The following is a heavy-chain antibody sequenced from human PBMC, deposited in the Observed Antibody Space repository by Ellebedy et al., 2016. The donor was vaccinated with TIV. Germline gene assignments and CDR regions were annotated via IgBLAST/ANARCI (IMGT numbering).Heavy chain of an antibody. CDR1: GFTFSRYW. CDR2: IKQDGDEK. CDR3: ARDYLALRYFDWQNNYYFDL. Sequence: GESLKISCAASGFTFSRYWMNWVRQAPGKGLEWVASIKQDGDEKHYVESVKGRFTVSRDNVRDSFYLQMNSLRAEDTAMYFCARDYLALRYFDWQNNYYFDLWGRGALVTVSS. V-gene: IGHV3-7*01. D-gene: IGHD3-9*01. J-gene: IGHJ2*01.